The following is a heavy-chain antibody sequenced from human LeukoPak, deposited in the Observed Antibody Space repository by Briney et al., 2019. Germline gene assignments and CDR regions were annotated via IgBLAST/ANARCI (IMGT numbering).Heavy chain of an antibody. Sequence: PSETLSLTCTVSGGSISSGDYHWNWIRQSPGKGLEWIGFIHDSGSTYYNPSLKSRVTISVDRSKNQFSLKLSSVTAADTAVYYCAAGDFWSGYPYYFDYWGQGTLVTVSS. V-gene: IGHV4-30-4*01. CDR3: AAGDFWSGYPYYFDY. CDR1: GGSISSGDYH. CDR2: IHDSGST. D-gene: IGHD3-3*01. J-gene: IGHJ4*02.